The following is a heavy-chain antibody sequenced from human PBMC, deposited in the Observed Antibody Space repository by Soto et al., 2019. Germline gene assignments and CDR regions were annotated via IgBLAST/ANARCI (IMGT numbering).Heavy chain of an antibody. CDR2: ITRDGYNK. CDR1: GFIFKNYA. V-gene: IGHV3-30*04. J-gene: IGHJ4*02. D-gene: IGHD6-6*01. Sequence: TGGSLRLSCAGSGFIFKNYALNWVRQAPGKGLEWVASITRDGYNKYYADSVKGRFTISRDNSRDTLSLQMTALRTEDSSIYYCTKSSGGSSSVGMDYWGQGTRVTV. CDR3: TKSSGGSSSVGMDY.